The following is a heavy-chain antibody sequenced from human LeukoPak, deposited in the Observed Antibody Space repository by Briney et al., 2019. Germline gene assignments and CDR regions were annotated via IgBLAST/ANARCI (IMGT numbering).Heavy chain of an antibody. CDR3: ARQGRGSSSSDYYYGMDV. Sequence: GESLQISCKGSGYSFTSYWIGWVRQMPGKCLEWMGIIYPGDSDTRYSPSFQGQVTISADKSISTAYLQWSSLKASDTAMYYCARQGRGSSSSDYYYGMDVWGQGTTVTVSS. D-gene: IGHD6-6*01. J-gene: IGHJ6*02. V-gene: IGHV5-51*01. CDR2: IYPGDSDT. CDR1: GYSFTSYW.